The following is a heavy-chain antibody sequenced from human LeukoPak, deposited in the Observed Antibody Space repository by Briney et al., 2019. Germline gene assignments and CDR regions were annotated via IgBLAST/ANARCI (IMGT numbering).Heavy chain of an antibody. Sequence: PGGSLRLSRPPSALTFSSYAMSWVRHPPGKGREWVSAISGGGGSTYYADSVKGRFTISRVNSKNTLYLQMNSLRAEDTAVYYCAKDRDYVLDYWRQGTLVTVSS. V-gene: IGHV3-23*01. D-gene: IGHD4-17*01. J-gene: IGHJ4*02. CDR1: ALTFSSYA. CDR2: ISGGGGST. CDR3: AKDRDYVLDY.